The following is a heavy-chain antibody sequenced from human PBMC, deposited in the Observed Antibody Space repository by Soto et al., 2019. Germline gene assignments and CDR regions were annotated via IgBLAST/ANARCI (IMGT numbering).Heavy chain of an antibody. V-gene: IGHV4-4*02. CDR1: GDSISSSDW. CDR2: IFHTGKT. CDR3: ARVGGWTTSAGPRFWHFDL. D-gene: IGHD4-4*01. J-gene: IGHJ2*01. Sequence: QVQLQESGPGLVKPSGTLSLTCAVSGDSISSSDWWTWVRQPPSKGLEWIGEIFHTGKTNYNPSLRSRVTISVDESENQFSLTLGSVTAADTALYFCARVGGWTTSAGPRFWHFDLWGRGTLVTVSS.